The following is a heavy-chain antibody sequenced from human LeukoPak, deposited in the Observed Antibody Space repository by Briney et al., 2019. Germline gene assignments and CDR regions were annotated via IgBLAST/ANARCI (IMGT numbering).Heavy chain of an antibody. D-gene: IGHD2-8*01. CDR3: AKSTLLLMVYAHDY. V-gene: IGHV3-23*01. J-gene: IGHJ4*02. CDR1: GFTFGNYA. CDR2: ISGSGSST. Sequence: PGGSLRLSCAASGFTFGNYAVSWVRQAQGKWLEWVSAISGSGSSTYYADSVKGRFTISRDNSKNTLYLQMNSLRAEDSAVYYCAKSTLLLMVYAHDYWGQGTLVTVSS.